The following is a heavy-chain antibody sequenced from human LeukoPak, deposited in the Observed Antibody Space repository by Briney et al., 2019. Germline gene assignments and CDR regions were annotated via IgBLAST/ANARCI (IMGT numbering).Heavy chain of an antibody. J-gene: IGHJ3*01. Sequence: PGGSLRLSCAASGFTFSSYSMNWVRQAPGEGLEWVSSISSSSSYIYYADSVKGRFTISRDNAKNSLYLQMNSLRAEDTAVYFCARRPRDTSGYYLGAFHDWGQGTTVTVSS. CDR1: GFTFSSYS. CDR2: ISSSSSYI. CDR3: ARRPRDTSGYYLGAFHD. D-gene: IGHD3-22*01. V-gene: IGHV3-21*04.